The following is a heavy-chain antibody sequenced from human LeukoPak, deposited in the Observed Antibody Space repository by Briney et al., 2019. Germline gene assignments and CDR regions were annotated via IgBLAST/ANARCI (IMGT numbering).Heavy chain of an antibody. Sequence: GGSLRLSCAASGFIFSGNSMHWVRQAPGKGLEWVAVISYDGEKKYYADSVKGRFTISRENSQNRQYLQMNSLIPEDTAVYYCAKEGGSNSDYFDYWGQGTLVTVSS. CDR2: ISYDGEKK. J-gene: IGHJ4*02. CDR3: AKEGGSNSDYFDY. V-gene: IGHV3-30*18. D-gene: IGHD1-26*01. CDR1: GFIFSGNS.